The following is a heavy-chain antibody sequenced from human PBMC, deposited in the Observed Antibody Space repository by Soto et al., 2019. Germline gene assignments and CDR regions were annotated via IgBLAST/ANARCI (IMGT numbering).Heavy chain of an antibody. Sequence: EVQLVESGGGLVQPGGSLRLSCAASGFTFSSYDMHWVRQATGKGLEWVSAIGTAGDTYYPGSVKGRFTISRENAKTSLYLQMNSLRAEDTAVYYCARGLVIGGYYYCMDVWGQGTTVTVSS. CDR3: ARGLVIGGYYYCMDV. V-gene: IGHV3-13*01. J-gene: IGHJ6*02. CDR2: IGTAGDT. CDR1: GFTFSSYD. D-gene: IGHD3-9*01.